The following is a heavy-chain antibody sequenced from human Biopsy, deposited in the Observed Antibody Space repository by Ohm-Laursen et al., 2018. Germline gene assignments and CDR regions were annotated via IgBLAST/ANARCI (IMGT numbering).Heavy chain of an antibody. CDR3: ARHDRSGYWGLDY. J-gene: IGHJ4*02. CDR2: IYSIGRT. V-gene: IGHV4-4*08. Sequence: TLSLTCSVSGGSLNNHYWSWIRQSPGKGLEWLAYIYSIGRTNYNPSLKSRIIVSVDTSKNQLSLKVTSVTATDTAMYYCARHDRSGYWGLDYWGQGALVTVSA. D-gene: IGHD3-22*01. CDR1: GGSLNNHY.